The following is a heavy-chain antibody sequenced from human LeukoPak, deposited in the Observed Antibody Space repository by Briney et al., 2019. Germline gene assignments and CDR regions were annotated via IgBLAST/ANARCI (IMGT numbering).Heavy chain of an antibody. CDR1: GGSFSGYY. CDR2: INHSGST. D-gene: IGHD3-10*01. J-gene: IGHJ5*02. Sequence: SETLSLTCAVYGGSFSGYYWSWIRQPPGKGLEWIGEINHSGSTNYNPSLKSRVTISADTSKNQFSLKLSSVTAADTAVYYCARVDYYGSGSYYNRNWFDPWGQGTLVTVSS. V-gene: IGHV4-34*01. CDR3: ARVDYYGSGSYYNRNWFDP.